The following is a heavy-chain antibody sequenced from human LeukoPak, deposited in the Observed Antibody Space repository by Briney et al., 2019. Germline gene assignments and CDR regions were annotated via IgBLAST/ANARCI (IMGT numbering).Heavy chain of an antibody. Sequence: SETLSLTCTVSSGSITGYYWSWIRQPPGKGLEWIGYIYYSGSTNYKPSLKSRVTISVDTSKKQFSLKLSSVTAADTAVYYCARSSYYYGADAFDIWGQGTMVTVSS. CDR3: ARSSYYYGADAFDI. J-gene: IGHJ3*02. CDR2: IYYSGST. CDR1: SGSITGYY. V-gene: IGHV4-59*01. D-gene: IGHD3-10*01.